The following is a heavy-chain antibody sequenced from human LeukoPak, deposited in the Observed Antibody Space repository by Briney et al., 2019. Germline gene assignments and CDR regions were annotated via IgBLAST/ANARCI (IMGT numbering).Heavy chain of an antibody. CDR3: ARAQREYSYGSFDY. CDR1: GFTFSSYS. Sequence: TGGSLRLSCAASGFTFSSYSMNWVRQAPGKGLEWVSSISSSSSYIYYADSVKGRFTISRDNAKNSLYLQMNSLRAEDTAVYYCARAQREYSYGSFDYWGQGTLVTVSS. V-gene: IGHV3-21*01. J-gene: IGHJ4*02. CDR2: ISSSSSYI. D-gene: IGHD5-18*01.